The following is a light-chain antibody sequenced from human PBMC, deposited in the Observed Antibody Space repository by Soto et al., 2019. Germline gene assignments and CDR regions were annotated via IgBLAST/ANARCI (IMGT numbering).Light chain of an antibody. J-gene: IGKJ1*01. CDR1: QSVRSN. CDR3: QQYNNWPPDRT. V-gene: IGKV3-15*01. CDR2: GAS. Sequence: EIVLTQSPGTLSLSSGERATLSCRASQSVRSNYLAWYQQKPGQAPRLLIYGASSRATGIPARFSGSGSGTEFTLTISSLQSEDFAIYFCQQYNNWPPDRTFGQGTKVEIK.